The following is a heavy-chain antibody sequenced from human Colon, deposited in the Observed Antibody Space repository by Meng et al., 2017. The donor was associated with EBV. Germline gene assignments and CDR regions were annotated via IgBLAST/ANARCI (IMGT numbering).Heavy chain of an antibody. CDR2: INTHTGNP. J-gene: IGHJ2*01. D-gene: IGHD3-22*01. Sequence: VQLVKSGSDLKKSGASVKVSCKASGYTFINYAINWVRQAPGQGLEWMGWINTHTGNPTYGQGFTGRFVLSSDTSVSTANLQISSLKAEDTAVYYCARGGPYPDSSGFHWYFDLWGRGTLVTVSS. CDR3: ARGGPYPDSSGFHWYFDL. CDR1: GYTFINYA. V-gene: IGHV7-4-1*02.